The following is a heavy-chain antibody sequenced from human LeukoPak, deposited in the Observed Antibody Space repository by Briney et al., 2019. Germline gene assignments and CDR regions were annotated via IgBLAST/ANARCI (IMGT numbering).Heavy chain of an antibody. D-gene: IGHD3-16*01. Sequence: GGSLRLSCAASGFTFSSYAISWVRQAPGQGLEWMGRIIPILGIANYAQKFQGRVTITADKSTSTAYMELSSLRSEDTAVYYCARGGDYFDYWGQGTLVTVSS. CDR3: ARGGDYFDY. J-gene: IGHJ4*02. CDR1: GFTFSSYA. CDR2: IIPILGIA. V-gene: IGHV1-69*04.